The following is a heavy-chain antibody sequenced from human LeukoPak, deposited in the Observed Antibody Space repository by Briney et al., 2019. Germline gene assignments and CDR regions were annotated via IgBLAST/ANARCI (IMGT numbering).Heavy chain of an antibody. CDR3: ARSNNYYASSGYYAKTRRDFDY. J-gene: IGHJ4*02. D-gene: IGHD3-22*01. Sequence: ASVTVSCTASGYTFTSYYMHWVRQAPGQGLEWMGVINPSGGSTNYAQRFQGRVTMTRATSTSTVYMELSSLRSEHTAVYYCARSNNYYASSGYYAKTRRDFDYWGQGTLVTVSS. CDR2: INPSGGST. CDR1: GYTFTSYY. V-gene: IGHV1-46*01.